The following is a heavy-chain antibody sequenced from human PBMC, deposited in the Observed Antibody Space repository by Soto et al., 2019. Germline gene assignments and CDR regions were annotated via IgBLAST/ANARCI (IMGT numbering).Heavy chain of an antibody. CDR3: ARADYYGSGSYVGYYYGMDV. Sequence: SVKVSCKASGGTFSIYAISWVLQAPGQGLEWMGGIIPIFGTANYAQKFQGRVTITADESTSTAYMELNTLRSEDTAVYYCARADYYGSGSYVGYYYGMDVWGQGTTVTVSS. D-gene: IGHD3-10*01. CDR2: IIPIFGTA. CDR1: GGTFSIYA. J-gene: IGHJ6*02. V-gene: IGHV1-69*13.